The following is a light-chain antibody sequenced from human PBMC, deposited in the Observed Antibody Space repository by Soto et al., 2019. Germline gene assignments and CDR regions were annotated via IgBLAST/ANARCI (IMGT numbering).Light chain of an antibody. CDR2: LGS. J-gene: IGKJ4*01. V-gene: IGKV2-28*01. CDR3: MQVLQTPLT. Sequence: DIVMTQSPLSLPVTPGEPASISCRSSQSLLYSNGYHYVDWYLQKPGQPPQLLIFLGSSRASGVPDRFNGSGSGTDFTLRITTVEAEDVGVYYCMQVLQTPLTFGGGTKLEIK. CDR1: QSLLYSNGYHY.